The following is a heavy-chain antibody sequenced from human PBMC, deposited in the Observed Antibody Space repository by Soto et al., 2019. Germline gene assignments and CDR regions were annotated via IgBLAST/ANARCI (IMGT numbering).Heavy chain of an antibody. CDR2: VYYSGST. J-gene: IGHJ5*02. CDR1: GGSISSGSYY. V-gene: IGHV4-39*01. D-gene: IGHD2-2*01. Sequence: PSETLSLTCTVSGGSISSGSYYWDWIRQPPGKGLEWIGNVYYSGSTNYNPSLESRVTISVDTSKNQFSLKLSSVTAADTAVYYCARGFGRGYCSSASCYFGKNWFDPWGQGTLVTVSS. CDR3: ARGFGRGYCSSASCYFGKNWFDP.